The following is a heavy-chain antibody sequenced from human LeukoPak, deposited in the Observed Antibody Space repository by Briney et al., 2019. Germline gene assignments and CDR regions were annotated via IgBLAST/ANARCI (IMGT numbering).Heavy chain of an antibody. D-gene: IGHD5-12*01. V-gene: IGHV4-31*03. Sequence: SETLSLTCTVSGGSISSGGYYWSWIRQHPGKGLEWIGYIYYSGSTYYNPSLKSRVTISVDTSKNQFSLKLSSVTAADTAVYYCARGGYSGYDYLGPNYYYGMDVWGQGTTVTVSS. J-gene: IGHJ6*02. CDR2: IYYSGST. CDR3: ARGGYSGYDYLGPNYYYGMDV. CDR1: GGSISSGGYY.